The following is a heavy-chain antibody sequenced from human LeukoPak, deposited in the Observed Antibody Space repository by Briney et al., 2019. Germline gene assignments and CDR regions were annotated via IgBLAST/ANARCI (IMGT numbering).Heavy chain of an antibody. V-gene: IGHV1-8*01. CDR1: GYTFTSCD. D-gene: IGHD1-26*01. CDR2: MNPNSGNT. Sequence: ASVKVSCKASGYTFTSCDINWVRQATGQGLEWMGWMNPNSGNTGYAQKFQGRVAMTRNTSISTAYMELSSLRSEDTAVYYCARAGNSGSRGSYYAHDYWGKGTLVTVSS. J-gene: IGHJ4*02. CDR3: ARAGNSGSRGSYYAHDY.